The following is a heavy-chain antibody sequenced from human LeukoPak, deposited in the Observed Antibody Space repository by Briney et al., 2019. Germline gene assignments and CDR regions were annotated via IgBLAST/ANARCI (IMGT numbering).Heavy chain of an antibody. D-gene: IGHD6-25*01. J-gene: IGHJ4*02. CDR2: IYYSGST. Sequence: SETLSLTCTVSGGSISSYYWSWIRQPPGKGLEWIGYIYYSGSTNYNPSLKSRVTISVDTSKNQFSLKLSSVTAADTAVYYCASGGPSPFDYWGQGTLVTVSS. CDR3: ASGGPSPFDY. V-gene: IGHV4-59*01. CDR1: GGSISSYY.